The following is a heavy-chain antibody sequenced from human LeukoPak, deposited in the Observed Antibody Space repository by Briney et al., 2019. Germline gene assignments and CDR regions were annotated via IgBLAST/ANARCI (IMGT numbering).Heavy chain of an antibody. J-gene: IGHJ4*02. Sequence: SETLSLTCAVYGGSFSDYYWSWIRQPPGKGLEWIGEINHSGSTNYNPSLKSRVTISVDTSKNQFSLKLSSVTAADTAVYYCARHRSGWLQSSFDYWGQATLVTVSS. V-gene: IGHV4-34*01. CDR3: ARHRSGWLQSSFDY. CDR1: GGSFSDYY. CDR2: INHSGST. D-gene: IGHD5-24*01.